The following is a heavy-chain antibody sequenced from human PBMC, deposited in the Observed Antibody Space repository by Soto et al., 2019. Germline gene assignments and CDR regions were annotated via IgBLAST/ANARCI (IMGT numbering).Heavy chain of an antibody. Sequence: EVQLVESGGGLVQPGGSLRLSCAASGFTFSSYSMNWVRQAPGKGLEWISYIGSSSGSIYYADSVKGRFTISRDNAKNSVYLHMNSLRNEDTAVYYCARDPLPGTSHFDYWGQGTLVTVSS. CDR3: ARDPLPGTSHFDY. CDR2: IGSSSGSI. CDR1: GFTFSSYS. V-gene: IGHV3-48*02. D-gene: IGHD1-7*01. J-gene: IGHJ4*02.